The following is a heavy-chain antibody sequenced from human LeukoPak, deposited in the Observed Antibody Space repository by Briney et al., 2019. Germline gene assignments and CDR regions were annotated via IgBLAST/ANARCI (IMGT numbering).Heavy chain of an antibody. J-gene: IGHJ4*02. D-gene: IGHD1-26*01. Sequence: SGGSLRLSCAASGFTFSSYAMHWVRQAPGKGLEWVAVITYDGSNKYYADSVKGRFTISRDNSKNTLYLQMNSLRAEDTAVYFCASAGTKWELSSPIDYWGQGTLVTVSS. CDR3: ASAGTKWELSSPIDY. V-gene: IGHV3-30*04. CDR2: ITYDGSNK. CDR1: GFTFSSYA.